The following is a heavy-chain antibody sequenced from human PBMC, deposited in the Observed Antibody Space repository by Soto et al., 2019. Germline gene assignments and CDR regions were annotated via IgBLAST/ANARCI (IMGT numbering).Heavy chain of an antibody. V-gene: IGHV4-39*07. CDR3: ARAPYYYDSSGYYEEYYFDY. D-gene: IGHD3-22*01. J-gene: IGHJ4*02. CDR1: GGSISSSSYY. Sequence: SETLSLTCTVSGGSISSSSYYWGWIRQPPGKGLEWIGSIYYSGSTYYNPSLKSRVTISVDTSKNQFSLKLSSVTAADTAVYYCARAPYYYDSSGYYEEYYFDYWGQGTLVTVSS. CDR2: IYYSGST.